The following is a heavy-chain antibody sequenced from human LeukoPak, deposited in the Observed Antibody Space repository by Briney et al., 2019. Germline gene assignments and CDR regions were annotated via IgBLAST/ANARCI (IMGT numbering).Heavy chain of an antibody. V-gene: IGHV1-2*02. CDR1: GGTFSSYA. Sequence: ASVKVSCKASGGTFSSYAISWVRQAPGQGLEWMGWINPNSGGTNYAQKFQGRVTMTRDTSISTAYMELSRLRSDDTAVYYCARARYCSGGSCYSDYWGQGTLVTVSS. CDR2: INPNSGGT. D-gene: IGHD2-15*01. J-gene: IGHJ4*02. CDR3: ARARYCSGGSCYSDY.